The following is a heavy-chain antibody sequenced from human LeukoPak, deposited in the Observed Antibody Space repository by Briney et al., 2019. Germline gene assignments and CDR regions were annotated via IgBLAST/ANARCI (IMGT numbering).Heavy chain of an antibody. CDR2: ISAVGTYI. V-gene: IGHV3-21*01. CDR3: ARGGIAGRAVYYYYMDV. D-gene: IGHD6-6*01. J-gene: IGHJ6*03. Sequence: NPGGSLRLSCAASGFTFRSYTIHWVRQAPGKGLEWVSSISAVGTYIYYADSVKGLFTISRDNVEKSAYLELSGLAGQDKAIYYCARGGIAGRAVYYYYMDVWGKGTTVTVSS. CDR1: GFTFRSYT.